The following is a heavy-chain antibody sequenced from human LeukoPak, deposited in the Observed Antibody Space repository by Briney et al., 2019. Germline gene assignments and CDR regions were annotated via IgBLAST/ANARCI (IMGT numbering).Heavy chain of an antibody. J-gene: IGHJ4*02. Sequence: ASVKVSCKASGYTFTSYGISWVRQAPGQGLEWMGWISAYNGNTNYAQKFQGRVTMTTDTSTSTAYMELRSLRSDDTAVYYCARDASAYYSRWFDYWGQGTLVTVSS. D-gene: IGHD3-22*01. CDR2: ISAYNGNT. V-gene: IGHV1-18*01. CDR3: ARDASAYYSRWFDY. CDR1: GYTFTSYG.